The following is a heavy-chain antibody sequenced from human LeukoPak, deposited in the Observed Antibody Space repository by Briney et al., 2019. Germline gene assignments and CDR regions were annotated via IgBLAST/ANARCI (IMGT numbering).Heavy chain of an antibody. J-gene: IGHJ3*02. CDR2: IKQDGSEK. V-gene: IGHV3-7*01. D-gene: IGHD3-3*01. CDR3: AREPEPGYDFWSGYSPGAFDI. Sequence: GGSLRLSCAAPGFTFSSYWMSWVRQAPGKGLEWVANIKQDGSEKYYVDSVKGRFTISRDNAKNSLYLQMNSLRAEDTAVYYCAREPEPGYDFWSGYSPGAFDIWGQGTMVTVSS. CDR1: GFTFSSYW.